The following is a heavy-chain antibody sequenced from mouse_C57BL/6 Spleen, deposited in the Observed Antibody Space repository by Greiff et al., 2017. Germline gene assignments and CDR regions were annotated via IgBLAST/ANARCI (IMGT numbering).Heavy chain of an antibody. D-gene: IGHD2-1*01. V-gene: IGHV14-4*01. J-gene: IGHJ2*01. CDR3: TTLLGGY. CDR2: IDPENGDT. CDR1: GFNIKDDY. Sequence: VQLQQSGAELVRPGASVKLSCTASGFNIKDDYMHWVKQRPEQGLEWIGWIDPENGDTEYASKFQGKATITADTPSNTAYMQLSSRTSEDTAVYYCTTLLGGYWGQGTTLTVSS.